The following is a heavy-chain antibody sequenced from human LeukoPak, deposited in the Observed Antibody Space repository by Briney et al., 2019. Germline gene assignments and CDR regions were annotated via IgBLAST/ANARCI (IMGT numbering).Heavy chain of an antibody. J-gene: IGHJ4*02. V-gene: IGHV4-34*01. CDR1: GGSFSGYY. Sequence: SETLSLTCAVDGGSFSGYYWSWIRQPPGKGLEWIGEINHSGSTNYNPSLKSRVTISVDTSKNQFSLKLSSVTAADTAVYYCARWYYDSSGYRYFDYWGQGTLVIVSS. CDR2: INHSGST. CDR3: ARWYYDSSGYRYFDY. D-gene: IGHD3-22*01.